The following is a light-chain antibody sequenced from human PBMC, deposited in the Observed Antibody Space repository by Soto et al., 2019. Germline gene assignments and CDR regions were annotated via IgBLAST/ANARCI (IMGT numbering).Light chain of an antibody. CDR3: CSFAGRYTLG. J-gene: IGLJ3*02. Sequence: QSALTQPRSVSGSPGQAVTSSCTGTSSDVGRYDYVSWYQQHPDKAPRLIIYDVTKRPSGVPDRFSGSKSGNTASLTISGLQTEDEAEYYCCSFAGRYTLGFGGGTKVTVL. CDR1: SSDVGRYDY. CDR2: DVT. V-gene: IGLV2-11*01.